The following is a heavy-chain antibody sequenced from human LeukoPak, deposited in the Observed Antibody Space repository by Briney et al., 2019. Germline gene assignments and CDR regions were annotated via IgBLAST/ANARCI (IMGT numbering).Heavy chain of an antibody. D-gene: IGHD3-16*01. CDR3: ARVGRRGGDFDY. V-gene: IGHV4-39*07. J-gene: IGHJ4*02. Sequence: SETLSLTCAVSGGSIYSSNYSWGWIRQPPGKGLEWIGSIYYSGSTYYNPSLKSRVTISVDTSKNQFSLKLSSVTAADTAVYYCARVGRRGGDFDYWGQGTLVTVSS. CDR2: IYYSGST. CDR1: GGSIYSSNYS.